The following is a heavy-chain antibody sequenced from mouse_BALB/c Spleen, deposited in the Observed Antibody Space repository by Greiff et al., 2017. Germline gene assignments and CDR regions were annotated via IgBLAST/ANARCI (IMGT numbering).Heavy chain of an antibody. Sequence: QVQLQQSGAELVRPGTSVKISCKASGYTFTNYWLGWVKQRPGHGLEWIGDIYPGGGYTNYNEKFKGKATLTADTSSSTAYMQLSSLTSEDSAVYYCNEGGSSSYWYFDVWGAGTTVTVSS. CDR1: GYTFTNYW. CDR3: NEGGSSSYWYFDV. D-gene: IGHD1-1*01. V-gene: IGHV1-63*02. CDR2: IYPGGGYT. J-gene: IGHJ1*01.